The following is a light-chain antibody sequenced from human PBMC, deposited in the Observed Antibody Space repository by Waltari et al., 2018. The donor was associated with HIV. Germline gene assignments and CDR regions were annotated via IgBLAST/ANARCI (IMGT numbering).Light chain of an antibody. J-gene: IGKJ1*01. CDR3: QQYDSPPRT. CDR2: GVS. CDR1: QSVRISY. Sequence: EIVLTQSPGTLSLSPGERAILACRASQSVRISYLAWSQQKPGQAPRLLIYGVSSRATGIPDRFSGSGSGTEFILTISRLEPEDFAVYYCQQYDSPPRTFGQGTKVEIK. V-gene: IGKV3-20*01.